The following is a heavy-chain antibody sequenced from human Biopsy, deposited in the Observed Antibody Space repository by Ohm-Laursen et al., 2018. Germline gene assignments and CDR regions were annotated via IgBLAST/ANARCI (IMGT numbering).Heavy chain of an antibody. J-gene: IGHJ6*02. CDR1: GYTFNRNG. CDR2: ISPYNGDT. V-gene: IGHV1-18*01. CDR3: ARDRHHAAGSYAGMDV. D-gene: IGHD3-10*01. Sequence: ASVKVSCKASGYTFNRNGISWVRQAPGQGLEWMGWISPYNGDTNYAEKFQGRATMTTDTSSSTAYMELRGLRSDDTAVYYCARDRHHAAGSYAGMDVWGQGTTVTVSS.